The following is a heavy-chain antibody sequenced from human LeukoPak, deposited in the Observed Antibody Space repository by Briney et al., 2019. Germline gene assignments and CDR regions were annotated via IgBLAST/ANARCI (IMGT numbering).Heavy chain of an antibody. Sequence: ASVKVSCKASGYTFTSYGISWVRQAPGQGFEWMGWISAYNGNTNYAQKLQGRVTMTTDTSTSTAYMELRSLRSDDTAVYYCARGVYSYGPYYFDYWGQGTLVTVSS. D-gene: IGHD5-18*01. CDR3: ARGVYSYGPYYFDY. V-gene: IGHV1-18*01. CDR1: GYTFTSYG. J-gene: IGHJ4*02. CDR2: ISAYNGNT.